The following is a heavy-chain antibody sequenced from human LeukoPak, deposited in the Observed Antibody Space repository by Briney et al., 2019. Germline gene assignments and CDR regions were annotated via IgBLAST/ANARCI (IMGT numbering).Heavy chain of an antibody. CDR2: ISGSGGST. CDR1: RFTFSSYA. D-gene: IGHD6-13*01. Sequence: GGSLGLSCAASRFTFSSYAMSWVRQAPGKGLEWVSAISGSGGSTYYADSVKGRFTISRDNSKNTLYLQMNSLRAEDTAVYYCAKARARIAAAGTSIWFDPWGQGTLVTVSS. V-gene: IGHV3-23*01. CDR3: AKARARIAAAGTSIWFDP. J-gene: IGHJ5*02.